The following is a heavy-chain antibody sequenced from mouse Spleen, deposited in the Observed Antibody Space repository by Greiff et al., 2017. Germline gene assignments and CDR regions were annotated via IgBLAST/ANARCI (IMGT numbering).Heavy chain of an antibody. J-gene: IGHJ1*01. Sequence: VQLQQSGPELVKPGASVKISCKASGYSFTSYYIHWVKQRPGQGLEWIGWIYPGSGNTKYNEKFKGKATLTADTSSSTAYMQLSSLTSEDSAVYYCARPHYYGSSSYWYFDVWGAGTTVTVSS. CDR1: GYSFTSYY. V-gene: IGHV1-66*01. D-gene: IGHD1-1*01. CDR3: ARPHYYGSSSYWYFDV. CDR2: IYPGSGNT.